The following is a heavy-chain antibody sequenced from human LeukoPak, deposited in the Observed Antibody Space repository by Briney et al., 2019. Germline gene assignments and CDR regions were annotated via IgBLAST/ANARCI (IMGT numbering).Heavy chain of an antibody. J-gene: IGHJ4*02. CDR3: ATGPSYCGGDCYYYFAY. V-gene: IGHV3-48*01. CDR2: IRSSSSTI. Sequence: GGSLRLSCAASGFTFSSYSMNWVRQAPGKGLEWVSYIRSSSSTIYYADSVKGRFTISRGNAKNSLYLQMNSLRAEDTALYYCATGPSYCGGDCYYYFAYWGQGTLVTVSS. CDR1: GFTFSSYS. D-gene: IGHD2-21*01.